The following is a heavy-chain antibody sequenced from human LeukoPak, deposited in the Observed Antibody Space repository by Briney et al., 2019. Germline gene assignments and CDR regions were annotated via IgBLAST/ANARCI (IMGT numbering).Heavy chain of an antibody. V-gene: IGHV4-39*01. D-gene: IGHD3-10*01. Sequence: SETLSLTCTVSGGSISSSSYYWGWIRQPPGKGLEWIGNIYYSGSTYCNPSLKSRVTISVDTSKNQFSLKLSAVTAADTAVYYCASVRRGFGESSKYYSYYYMDVWGNGTTVTISS. CDR1: GGSISSSSYY. CDR2: IYYSGST. J-gene: IGHJ6*03. CDR3: ASVRRGFGESSKYYSYYYMDV.